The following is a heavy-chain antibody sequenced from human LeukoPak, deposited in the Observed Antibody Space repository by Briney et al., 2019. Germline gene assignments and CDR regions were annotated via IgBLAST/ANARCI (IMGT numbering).Heavy chain of an antibody. CDR2: ISYDGSNK. CDR1: GFTFSSYG. Sequence: GRSLRLSCAASGFTFSSYGMHWVRQAPGKGLEWVAVISYDGSNKYYADSVKGRFTISRDNSKNTLYLQMNSLRAEDTAVYCCAKDSYKSSGWYDYWGQGTLVTVSS. D-gene: IGHD6-19*01. CDR3: AKDSYKSSGWYDY. J-gene: IGHJ4*02. V-gene: IGHV3-30*18.